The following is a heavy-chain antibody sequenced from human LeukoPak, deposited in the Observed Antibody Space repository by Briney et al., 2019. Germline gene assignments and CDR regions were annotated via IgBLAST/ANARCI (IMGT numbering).Heavy chain of an antibody. Sequence: PSETLSLTCTVSGGSISSGGYYWSWIRQHPGKGLEWIGYIYYSGSTYYNPSLKSRVTISVDTSKNQFSLKLSSVTAADTAVYYCARDNYLRFGGGFDYWGQGTLVTVSS. D-gene: IGHD3-10*01. V-gene: IGHV4-31*03. J-gene: IGHJ4*02. CDR2: IYYSGST. CDR3: ARDNYLRFGGGFDY. CDR1: GGSISSGGYY.